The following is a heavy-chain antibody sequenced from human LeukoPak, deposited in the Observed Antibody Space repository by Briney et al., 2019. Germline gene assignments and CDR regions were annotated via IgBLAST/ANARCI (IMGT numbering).Heavy chain of an antibody. CDR1: GFTFSNYW. CDR3: ARDKTVGPFLFDY. CDR2: INQDGSDT. V-gene: IGHV3-7*01. J-gene: IGHJ4*02. Sequence: GGSLRLSCAASGFTFSNYWMSWVRQAPGKGLEWVANINQDGSDTYYVDSVKGRFIISRDNAESSLFLQMNSLRAEDTAVYYCARDKTVGPFLFDYWGQGTLVTVSP. D-gene: IGHD4-23*01.